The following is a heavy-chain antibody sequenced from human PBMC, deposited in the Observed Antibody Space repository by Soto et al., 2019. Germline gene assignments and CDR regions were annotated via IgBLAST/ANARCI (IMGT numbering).Heavy chain of an antibody. CDR2: IIPILGIA. V-gene: IGHV1-69*02. Sequence: VASVKVSCKASGGTFSSYTISWVRQAPGQGLEWMGRIIPILGIANYAQKFQGRVTITADKSTSTAYMELSSLRSEDTAVYYCARSYSSSWYPFDYWGQGTLVTVSS. CDR1: GGTFSSYT. D-gene: IGHD6-13*01. CDR3: ARSYSSSWYPFDY. J-gene: IGHJ4*02.